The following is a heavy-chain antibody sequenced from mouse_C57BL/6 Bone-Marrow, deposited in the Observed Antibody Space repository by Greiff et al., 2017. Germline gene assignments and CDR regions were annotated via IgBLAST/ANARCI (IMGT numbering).Heavy chain of an antibody. Sequence: EVQLVESGGGLVQPGGSLSLSCAASGFTFTDYYMSWVRQPPGKALEWLGFIRNKANGYTTEYSASVKGRFTISRDNSQSILYLQMKALRAEDSATYYCARAPYYYGSMWFAYWGQGTLVTVSA. CDR1: GFTFTDYY. D-gene: IGHD1-1*01. V-gene: IGHV7-3*01. J-gene: IGHJ3*01. CDR3: ARAPYYYGSMWFAY. CDR2: IRNKANGYTT.